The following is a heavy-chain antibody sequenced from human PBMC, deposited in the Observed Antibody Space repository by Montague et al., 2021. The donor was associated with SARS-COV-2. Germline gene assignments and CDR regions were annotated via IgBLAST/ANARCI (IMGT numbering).Heavy chain of an antibody. V-gene: IGHV4-39*01. CDR1: GGPISSSSYY. Sequence: SETLSLTCTVSGGPISSSSYYWGWIRQPPGKGLEWIGSIYYSGSTYYNPSLKSRVTISVDTSKNQFSLKLSSVTAADTAVYYCARHASYDYSKDLYYYYYYGMDAWGQGTTVTVSS. CDR3: ARHASYDYSKDLYYYYYYGMDA. J-gene: IGHJ6*02. D-gene: IGHD4-11*01. CDR2: IYYSGST.